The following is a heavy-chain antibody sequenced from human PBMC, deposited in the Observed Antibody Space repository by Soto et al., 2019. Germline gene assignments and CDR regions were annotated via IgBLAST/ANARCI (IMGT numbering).Heavy chain of an antibody. D-gene: IGHD6-19*01. V-gene: IGHV2-5*02. CDR3: AHGPGGIVVAGRPFHI. CDR1: GFSLSTSGVG. J-gene: IGHJ3*02. CDR2: IYWDDDK. Sequence: QITLKESGPTLVKPTRTLTLTCTFSGFSLSTSGVGVGWSRQPPGKPLEWLAVIYWDDDKRYRPSLKSRPTITKATSKNQVVLKMTNMDPVDAATYYCAHGPGGIVVAGRPFHIWGQGTMVTFSS.